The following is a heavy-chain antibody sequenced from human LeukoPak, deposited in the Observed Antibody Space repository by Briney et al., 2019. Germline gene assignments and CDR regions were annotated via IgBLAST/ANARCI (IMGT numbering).Heavy chain of an antibody. Sequence: GGSLRLSCAASGFTVSSYWMSWVSQAPGKGLEWVANIKQDGSKKYYADSEKGRFTISRDNAKNSLYLQMNSLRAEDTAVYYCARDFLAFTSIYGMDVWGKGTTVTVSS. J-gene: IGHJ6*04. CDR3: ARDFLAFTSIYGMDV. CDR2: IKQDGSKK. V-gene: IGHV3-7*03. CDR1: GFTVSSYW.